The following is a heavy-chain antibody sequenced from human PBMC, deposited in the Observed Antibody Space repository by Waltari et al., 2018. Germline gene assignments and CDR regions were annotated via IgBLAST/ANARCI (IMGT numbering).Heavy chain of an antibody. CDR1: GICCSSSS. Sequence: EEQLVTSGGGLVRQGGSLRLSCVGSGICCSSSSMSWVRQAPGKSLEGVSGISVSSGQIAYADSVKGRFTISRDNANKSLYLQMNSLGAEDTAVYYCTAGVTTLWGQGTLVTVSS. D-gene: IGHD4-17*01. CDR3: TAGVTTL. CDR2: ISVSSGQI. J-gene: IGHJ4*02. V-gene: IGHV3-21*02.